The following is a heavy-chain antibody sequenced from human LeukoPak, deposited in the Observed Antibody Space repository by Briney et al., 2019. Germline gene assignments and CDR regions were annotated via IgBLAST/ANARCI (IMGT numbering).Heavy chain of an antibody. J-gene: IGHJ4*02. CDR3: AKEDSSNCGLDY. CDR1: GFTFSSYG. CDR2: ISYDGSNK. Sequence: GRSLRLSCEASGFTFSSYGMHWVRQAPGKGLEWVALISYDGSNKYYADSVKGRFTISRDNSENTLYLQMNSLRGEDTAVYYCAKEDSSNCGLDYWGQGTLVTVSS. V-gene: IGHV3-30*18. D-gene: IGHD6-13*01.